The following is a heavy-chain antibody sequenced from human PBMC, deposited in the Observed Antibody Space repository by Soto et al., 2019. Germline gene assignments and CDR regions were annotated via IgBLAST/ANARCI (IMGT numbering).Heavy chain of an antibody. CDR1: GFTFSSYG. V-gene: IGHV3-30*18. J-gene: IGHJ4*02. CDR3: AKDGLALNYYDSSGYYFDY. D-gene: IGHD3-22*01. Sequence: GGSLRLSCAASGFTFSSYGMHWVRQAPGKGLEWVAVISYDGSNKYYADSVKGRFTISRDNSKNTLYLQMNSLRAEDTAVYYCAKDGLALNYYDSSGYYFDYWGQGTLVTVSS. CDR2: ISYDGSNK.